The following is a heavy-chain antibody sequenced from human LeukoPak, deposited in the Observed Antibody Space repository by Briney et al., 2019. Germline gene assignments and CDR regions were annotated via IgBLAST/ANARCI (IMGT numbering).Heavy chain of an antibody. D-gene: IGHD5-18*01. V-gene: IGHV4-39*01. CDR3: ARLNTDTAMVTHY. CDR2: IYYSGST. Sequence: SETLPLTCTVSGGSISSSSYYWGWIRQPPGKGLEWIGSIYYSGSTYYNPSLKSRVTISVDTSKNQFSLKLSSVTAADTAVYYCARLNTDTAMVTHYWGQGTLVTVSS. CDR1: GGSISSSSYY. J-gene: IGHJ4*02.